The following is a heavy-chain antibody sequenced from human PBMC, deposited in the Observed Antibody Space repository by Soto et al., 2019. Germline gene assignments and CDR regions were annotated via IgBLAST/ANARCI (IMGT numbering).Heavy chain of an antibody. CDR2: IVVGSGNT. D-gene: IGHD1-26*01. V-gene: IGHV1-58*01. Sequence: GASVKVSCKASGFTFTSSAVQWVRQARGQRLEWIGWIVVGSGNTNYAQKFQERVTITRDMSTSTAYMELSSLRSEDTAVYYCAATVGATGYYYGMDFWGQGTTVTVSS. CDR3: AATVGATGYYYGMDF. CDR1: GFTFTSSA. J-gene: IGHJ6*02.